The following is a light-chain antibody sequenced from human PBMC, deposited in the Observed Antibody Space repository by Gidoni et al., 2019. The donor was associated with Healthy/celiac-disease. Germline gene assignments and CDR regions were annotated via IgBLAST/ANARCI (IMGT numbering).Light chain of an antibody. Sequence: SVSPGERATLSCRASQSVSSNLAWYQQKPGQAPRLLIYGASTRATGIPARFSGSGSGTEFTLTISSLQSEDFAVYYCKQYNNWPPITFGQGTRLEIK. CDR2: GAS. J-gene: IGKJ5*01. V-gene: IGKV3-15*01. CDR3: KQYNNWPPIT. CDR1: QSVSSN.